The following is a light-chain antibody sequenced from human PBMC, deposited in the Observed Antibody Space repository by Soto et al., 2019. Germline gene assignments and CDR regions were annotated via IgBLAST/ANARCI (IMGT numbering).Light chain of an antibody. V-gene: IGLV1-44*01. CDR3: AAWDDSLNGNVV. Sequence: QSVLTQPPSASGTPGQRVTISCSGSSSNIGRNTVNWYQQLPGTAPKLLIYSNNQRPSGVHDRFSGSKSGTSASMAISGLQSEDDADYYCAAWDDSLNGNVVFGGGTKLTV. J-gene: IGLJ2*01. CDR2: SNN. CDR1: SSNIGRNT.